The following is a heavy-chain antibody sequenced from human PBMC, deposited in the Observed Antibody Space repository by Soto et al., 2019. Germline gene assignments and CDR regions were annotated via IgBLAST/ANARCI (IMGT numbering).Heavy chain of an antibody. CDR2: INPDGGST. D-gene: IGHD3-9*01. J-gene: IGHJ3*02. CDR3: VRGPGAYVYFGFDI. V-gene: IGHV3-74*01. Sequence: GGSLRLSCAASRFSNSWMHCVRRVPGNGLVWVSRINPDGGSTNYADFVKGRFTISRDYATDTVYLQMNSLRAEDTAVYYCVRGPGAYVYFGFDIWGQGTMVTVSS. CDR1: RFSNSW.